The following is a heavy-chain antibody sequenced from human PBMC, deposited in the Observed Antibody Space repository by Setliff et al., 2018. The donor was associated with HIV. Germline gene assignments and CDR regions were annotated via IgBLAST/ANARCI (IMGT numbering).Heavy chain of an antibody. Sequence: ASVKVSCKISGYTLTEVSMHWVRQAPGKGLEWMGWINPNGGGTNYAQKFQGRVTMTRDTSISTAYLDLSRLRADDTAVYYCGKDYVADYYTPSGRDGAVDYWGQGTLVTVSS. D-gene: IGHD3-10*01. CDR1: GYTLTEVS. CDR2: INPNGGGT. CDR3: GKDYVADYYTPSGRDGAVDY. J-gene: IGHJ4*02. V-gene: IGHV1-2*02.